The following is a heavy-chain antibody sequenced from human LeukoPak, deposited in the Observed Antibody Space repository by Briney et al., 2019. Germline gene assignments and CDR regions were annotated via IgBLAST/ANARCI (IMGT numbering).Heavy chain of an antibody. CDR2: ISSSSSYI. V-gene: IGHV3-21*01. CDR3: ARDMGLYDSSGYYYVIDAFDI. Sequence: GGSLRLSCAASGFTVSSNYMSWVRQAPGKGLEWVSSISSSSSYIYYADSVKGRFTISRDNAKNSLYLQMNSLRAEDTAVYYCARDMGLYDSSGYYYVIDAFDIWGQGTMVTVSS. D-gene: IGHD3-22*01. J-gene: IGHJ3*02. CDR1: GFTVSSNY.